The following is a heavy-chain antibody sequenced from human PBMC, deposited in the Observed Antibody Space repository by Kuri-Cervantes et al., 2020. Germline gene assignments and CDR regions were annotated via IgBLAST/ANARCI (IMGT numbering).Heavy chain of an antibody. D-gene: IGHD4-17*01. Sequence: SETLSLTCAVYGGSFSGYYWSWIRQPPGKGLEWIGEINHSGSTNYNPSLKSRVTISVDTSKNQFSLKLSSVTAADTAAYYCARGDGDYGDYFVYYWGQGTLVTVSS. CDR3: ARGDGDYGDYFVYY. CDR1: GGSFSGYY. V-gene: IGHV4-34*01. J-gene: IGHJ4*02. CDR2: INHSGST.